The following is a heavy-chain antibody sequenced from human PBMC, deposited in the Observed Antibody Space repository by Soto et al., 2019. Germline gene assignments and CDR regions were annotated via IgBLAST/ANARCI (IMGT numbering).Heavy chain of an antibody. CDR2: INPNSGGT. Sequence: ASVKVSCKASGYTFTGYYMHWVRQAPGQGLEWMGLINPNSGGTNYAQKFQGWVTMTRDTSISTAYMELSRLRSDDTAVYYCAGEDIVVVVSDTLPRAYYMVDWGKGTTVTVSS. J-gene: IGHJ6*03. CDR1: GYTFTGYY. D-gene: IGHD2-15*01. CDR3: AGEDIVVVVSDTLPRAYYMVD. V-gene: IGHV1-2*04.